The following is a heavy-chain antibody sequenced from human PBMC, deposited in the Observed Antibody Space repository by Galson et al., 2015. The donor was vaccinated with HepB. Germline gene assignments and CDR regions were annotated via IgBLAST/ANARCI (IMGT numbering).Heavy chain of an antibody. Sequence: SCAASGFTFSMYWMNWVRQTPGKGLEWVANIKQDGSEKYYVDSVKGRFTISRDNTANALYLQMNSLRAEDTAVYYCARDYDPSARPLSYFDLWGRGTLVTVSS. CDR1: GFTFSMYW. D-gene: IGHD3-3*01. V-gene: IGHV3-7*01. CDR3: ARDYDPSARPLSYFDL. J-gene: IGHJ2*01. CDR2: IKQDGSEK.